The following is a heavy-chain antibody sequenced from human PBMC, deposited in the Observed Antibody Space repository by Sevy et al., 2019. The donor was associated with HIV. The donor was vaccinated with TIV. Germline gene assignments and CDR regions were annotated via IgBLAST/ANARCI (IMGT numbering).Heavy chain of an antibody. CDR1: GFCLSDHA. CDR3: ARFVGYCSGGRCSIIDF. D-gene: IGHD2-15*01. V-gene: IGHV3-30*04. CDR2: ISYNGRNQ. J-gene: IGHJ4*02. Sequence: GGSLRLSCAASGFCLSDHAVSWVRQTPGKGLEWLAVISYNGRNQYYADSVKGRFTISKDDSKNTLYLQLNSLRAEDTAVYYCARFVGYCSGGRCSIIDFWGQGTLVTVSS.